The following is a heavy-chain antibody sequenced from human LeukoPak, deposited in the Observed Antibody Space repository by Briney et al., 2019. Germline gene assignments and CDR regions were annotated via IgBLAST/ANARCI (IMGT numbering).Heavy chain of an antibody. Sequence: GGSLRLSCAASGFTFSSYSMNWVRQAPGKGLEWVSSISSSSSYIYYADSVKGRFTISRDNAKNSLYLQMSSLRAEDTAVYYCARDSHWTLDYWGQGTLVTVSS. V-gene: IGHV3-21*01. CDR1: GFTFSSYS. CDR2: ISSSSSYI. CDR3: ARDSHWTLDY. D-gene: IGHD1-1*01. J-gene: IGHJ4*02.